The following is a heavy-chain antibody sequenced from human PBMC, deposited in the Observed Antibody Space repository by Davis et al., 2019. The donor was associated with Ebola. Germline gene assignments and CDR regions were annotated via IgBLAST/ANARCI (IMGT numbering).Heavy chain of an antibody. Sequence: ASVLVSCKASGYTFTSYALHWVRQAPGQRLKWIAWINAGNGNTKYSQKFQGRVTMTRDTSTSTVYMELSSLRSEDTSVYYCARLEYYYDSSAYWGQGTLVTVSS. D-gene: IGHD3-22*01. J-gene: IGHJ4*02. CDR3: ARLEYYYDSSAY. V-gene: IGHV1-3*01. CDR2: INAGNGNT. CDR1: GYTFTSYA.